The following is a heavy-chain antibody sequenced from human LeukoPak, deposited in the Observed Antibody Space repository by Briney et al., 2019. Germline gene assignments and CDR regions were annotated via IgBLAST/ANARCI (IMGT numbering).Heavy chain of an antibody. V-gene: IGHV3-7*04. Sequence: LAGGSLRLPCAASGFTFSTYWMTWVRQAPGKGLEWVANINQDSSEKYYVDSVKGRFTISRDNAKNSLYLQMNSLRAEDTAVYYCARVGYGTIPAYYYYYYMDVWGKGTTVTVSS. J-gene: IGHJ6*03. CDR2: INQDSSEK. CDR3: ARVGYGTIPAYYYYYYMDV. D-gene: IGHD1-1*01. CDR1: GFTFSTYW.